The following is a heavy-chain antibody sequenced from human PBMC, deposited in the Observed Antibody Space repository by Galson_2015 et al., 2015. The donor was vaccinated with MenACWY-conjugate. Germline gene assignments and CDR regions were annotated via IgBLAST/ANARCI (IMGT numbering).Heavy chain of an antibody. Sequence: SVKVSCKASGGTFRSYAISWVRQAPGQGLEWMGRIVPMLGIGNYGQKFQGRVTITADKSTGTTYMELSSLRSEDTAVYYCVRSEVVVVTGSISPYYFDYWGQGTLVTVSS. D-gene: IGHD2-15*01. CDR3: VRSEVVVVTGSISPYYFDY. CDR2: IVPMLGIG. CDR1: GGTFRSYA. J-gene: IGHJ4*02. V-gene: IGHV1-69*04.